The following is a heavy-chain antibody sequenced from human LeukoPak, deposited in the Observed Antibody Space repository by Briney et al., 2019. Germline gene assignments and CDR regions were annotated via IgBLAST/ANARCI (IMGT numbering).Heavy chain of an antibody. Sequence: KASETLSLTCAVYGXSFSGYYWTWIRQPPGKGLEWIGEINHSGSTNYNPSLKSRVTISVDTSKNQFSLKLSSVTAADTAVYYCARVRATGAFDIWGQGTMVTVSS. D-gene: IGHD1-26*01. CDR3: ARVRATGAFDI. V-gene: IGHV4-34*01. J-gene: IGHJ3*02. CDR2: INHSGST. CDR1: GXSFSGYY.